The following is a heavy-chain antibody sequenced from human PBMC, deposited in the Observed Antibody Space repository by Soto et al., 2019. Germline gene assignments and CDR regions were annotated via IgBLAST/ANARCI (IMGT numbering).Heavy chain of an antibody. V-gene: IGHV1-69*01. CDR2: IIRIFSTA. CDR1: GGTFSSNA. Sequence: QVQLVQSGAEVKKPGSSVKVSCKASGGTFSSNAISWVRQAPGQGIEWMGGIIRIFSTANYAQKFQGRVTITADESTSTAYMELSSLRSEDTAVYYCARDSPIARMDVWGQGTTVTVSS. D-gene: IGHD6-13*01. J-gene: IGHJ6*02. CDR3: ARDSPIARMDV.